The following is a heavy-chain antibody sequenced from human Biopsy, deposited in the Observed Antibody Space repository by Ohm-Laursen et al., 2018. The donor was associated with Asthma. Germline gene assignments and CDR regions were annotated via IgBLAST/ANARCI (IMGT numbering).Heavy chain of an antibody. D-gene: IGHD2-15*01. CDR1: GFSVSSNY. CDR2: IYSGGST. V-gene: IGHV3-53*01. J-gene: IGHJ4*02. Sequence: SLRLSCAASGFSVSSNYMSWVRQAPGKGLEWVSVIYSGGSTYYAASVKGRFTISRDNSKNTLDLQMNSLRAEDTAVYYCGRDYPLVDWGQGTLVTVSS. CDR3: GRDYPLVD.